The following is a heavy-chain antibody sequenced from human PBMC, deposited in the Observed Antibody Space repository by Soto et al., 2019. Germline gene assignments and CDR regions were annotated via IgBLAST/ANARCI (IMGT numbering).Heavy chain of an antibody. D-gene: IGHD1-26*01. CDR1: GGSISSYY. J-gene: IGHJ4*02. Sequence: XXTLSLTCTVSGGSISSYYWSWIRQPPGXXXXXXXXXSXXXSTXXNKXXXXXXXTXXXKXXXQPSLKMRSVTAEETAVYYCASLVGANRGYWGQGTLVTVSS. V-gene: IGHV4-59*01. CDR3: ASLVGANRGY. CDR2: XSXXXST.